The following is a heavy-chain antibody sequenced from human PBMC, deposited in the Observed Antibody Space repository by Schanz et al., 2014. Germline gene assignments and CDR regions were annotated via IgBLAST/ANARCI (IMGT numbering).Heavy chain of an antibody. V-gene: IGHV3-53*01. J-gene: IGHJ6*02. D-gene: IGHD6-13*01. Sequence: EVQLVESGGGLIQPGGSLRLSCAVSGFTVSSNYMSWVRQAPGKGLEWVSTVYMSAASTRYADSVKGRFTISRDNSKNTLYLQMNSLRAEDTAVYYCAKDIAPLAARPGYGMDVWGQGTTVTVSS. CDR2: VYMSAAST. CDR1: GFTVSSNY. CDR3: AKDIAPLAARPGYGMDV.